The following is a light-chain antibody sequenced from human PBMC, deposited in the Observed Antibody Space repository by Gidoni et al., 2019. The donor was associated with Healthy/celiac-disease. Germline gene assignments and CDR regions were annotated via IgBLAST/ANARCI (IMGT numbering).Light chain of an antibody. CDR1: QSISSH. Sequence: DIQMTQSPSSLSASVGDRVTITCRASQSISSHLNWYQQKPGKAPKLLIYAPSSLQSGVPSRFSGSGSGTDFTLTISSLQPEDFATYYCQQSYSTPPGTFGGGTKVEIK. CDR3: QQSYSTPPGT. CDR2: APS. V-gene: IGKV1-39*01. J-gene: IGKJ4*01.